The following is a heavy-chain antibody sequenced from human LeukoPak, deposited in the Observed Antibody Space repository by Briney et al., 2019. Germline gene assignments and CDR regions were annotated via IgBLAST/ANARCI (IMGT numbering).Heavy chain of an antibody. D-gene: IGHD3-22*01. Sequence: PSQTLSLTCTVSGGSISSGSYYWSWIRQPAGKGLEWIGRIYTSGSTNYNPSLKSRVTISVDTSKNQFSLKLSSVTAADTAVYYYARGRYYDSSGYHPFFDYWGQGTLVTVSS. CDR3: ARGRYYDSSGYHPFFDY. V-gene: IGHV4-61*02. CDR2: IYTSGST. J-gene: IGHJ4*02. CDR1: GGSISSGSYY.